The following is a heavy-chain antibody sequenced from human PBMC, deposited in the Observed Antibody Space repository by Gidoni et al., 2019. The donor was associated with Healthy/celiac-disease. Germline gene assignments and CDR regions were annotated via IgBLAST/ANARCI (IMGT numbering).Heavy chain of an antibody. D-gene: IGHD3-22*01. CDR2: ISAYNGNT. CDR3: ARWASHEEEGVVITLLFDY. J-gene: IGHJ4*02. CDR1: GYTFPSYG. Sequence: QVQLVQSGAEVKKPGASVKVSCKASGYTFPSYGISWVRQAPGQGLDWMGWISAYNGNTNYAQKLQGRVTMTTDTSTSTAYMELRSLRSDDTAVYYCARWASHEEEGVVITLLFDYWGQGTLVTVSS. V-gene: IGHV1-18*01.